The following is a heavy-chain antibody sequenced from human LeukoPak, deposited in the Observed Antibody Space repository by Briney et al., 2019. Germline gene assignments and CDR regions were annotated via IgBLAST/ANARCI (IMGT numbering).Heavy chain of an antibody. CDR2: ISSSSSTI. D-gene: IGHD3-9*01. CDR3: ARGLRYFDWSQNWFDP. V-gene: IGHV3-48*02. J-gene: IGHJ5*02. CDR1: GFTFSSYS. Sequence: GGSLRLSCAASGFTFSSYSMNWVRQAPGKGLEWVSYISSSSSTIYYADSVKGRFTISRDNAKNSLYLQMNSLRDEDTAVYYCARGLRYFDWSQNWFDPCGQGTLVTVSS.